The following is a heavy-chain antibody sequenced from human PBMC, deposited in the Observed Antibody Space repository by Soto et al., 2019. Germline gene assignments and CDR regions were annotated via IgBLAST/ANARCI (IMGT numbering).Heavy chain of an antibody. J-gene: IGHJ3*02. Sequence: QVQQQHWGAGLLKPSETLSLSCAVSAEYFSTYYWNWIRQSPGKRLEWTGEINHTGRNNYNPSLKSRFSMSIDMSKSQLSLRLPSVTAADPGVYYWARGGRSGWQVALDIWGPGTMVSVS. D-gene: IGHD3-3*01. V-gene: IGHV4-34*01. CDR2: INHTGRN. CDR3: ARGGRSGWQVALDI. CDR1: AEYFSTYY.